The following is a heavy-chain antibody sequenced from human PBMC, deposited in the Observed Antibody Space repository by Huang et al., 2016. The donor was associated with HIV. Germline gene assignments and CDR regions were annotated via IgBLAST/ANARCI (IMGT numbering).Heavy chain of an antibody. J-gene: IGHJ3*01. CDR2: IIPILGTT. D-gene: IGHD6-19*01. CDR1: GGTLSTYA. V-gene: IGHV1-69*13. CDR3: ARDLSYSSGWYTDAFNV. Sequence: QVQLVQSGAEVKKPGSSVKVSCKASGGTLSTYAISWVRQAPGQGLEWRGGIIPILGTTNYARRLQGRVTITADESTSAVYMEVSSLRSEDTAVYYCARDLSYSSGWYTDAFNVWGQGTMVVVSS.